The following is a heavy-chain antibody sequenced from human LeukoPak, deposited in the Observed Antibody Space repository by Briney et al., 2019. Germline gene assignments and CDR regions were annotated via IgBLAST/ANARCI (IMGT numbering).Heavy chain of an antibody. J-gene: IGHJ5*02. Sequence: SETLSLTCTVSGGSISSYYWSWIRQPPGKGLEGIGHIYYSGSTNYNPSLKSRVTISVDTSKNQFSLKLSSVTAADTAVYYCATEIVDGGFDPWGQGTLVTVSS. CDR3: ATEIVDGGFDP. CDR1: GGSISSYY. CDR2: IYYSGST. V-gene: IGHV4-59*01. D-gene: IGHD2-15*01.